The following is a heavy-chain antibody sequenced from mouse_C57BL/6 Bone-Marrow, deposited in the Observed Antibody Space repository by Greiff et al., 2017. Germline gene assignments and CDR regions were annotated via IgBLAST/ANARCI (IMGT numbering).Heavy chain of an antibody. CDR3: TTPDYYGTPFAY. CDR2: IDPEDGDT. J-gene: IGHJ3*01. Sequence: VHVKQSGAELVRPGASVKLSCTASGFNIKDYYMHWVKQRPEQGLEWIGRIDPEDGDTEYAPKFQGKATMTADTSSNTAYLQLSSLTSEDTAVYYCTTPDYYGTPFAYWGQGTLVTVSA. CDR1: GFNIKDYY. V-gene: IGHV14-1*01. D-gene: IGHD1-1*01.